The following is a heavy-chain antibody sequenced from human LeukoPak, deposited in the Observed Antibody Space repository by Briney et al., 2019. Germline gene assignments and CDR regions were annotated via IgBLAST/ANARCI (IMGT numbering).Heavy chain of an antibody. Sequence: SETLSLTCAVYGGSFSGYYWSWIRQPPGKGLEWIGEINHSGSTNYNPSLKSRVTISVDTSKNQFSLKLSSVTAADTAVYYCARGGSSTTWVLYNWFDPWGQGTLVTVSS. CDR3: ARGGSSTTWVLYNWFDP. CDR2: INHSGST. V-gene: IGHV4-34*01. J-gene: IGHJ5*02. CDR1: GGSFSGYY. D-gene: IGHD2-2*01.